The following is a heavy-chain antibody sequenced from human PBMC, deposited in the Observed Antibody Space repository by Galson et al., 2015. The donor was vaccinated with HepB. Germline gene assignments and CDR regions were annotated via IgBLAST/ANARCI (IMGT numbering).Heavy chain of an antibody. CDR2: ISSSSSTI. D-gene: IGHD3-22*01. V-gene: IGHV3-48*04. Sequence: SLRLSCAASGFTFSSYSMNWVRQAPGKGLEWVSYISSSSSTIYYADSVKGRFTISRDNAKNSLYLQMNSLRAEDTAVYYCARGTYYYDSSGYYSDYWGQGTLVTVSS. J-gene: IGHJ4*02. CDR1: GFTFSSYS. CDR3: ARGTYYYDSSGYYSDY.